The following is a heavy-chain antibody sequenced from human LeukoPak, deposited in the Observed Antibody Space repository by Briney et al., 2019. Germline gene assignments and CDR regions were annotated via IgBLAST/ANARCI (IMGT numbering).Heavy chain of an antibody. Sequence: SETLSLTCTVSGGFMSPYHWGWIRQPPGKGLEWTGYIYYSGSTNYNPSLNSRVTISVDTSKNQFSLRLSSVTAADTAIYYCARAVSGRFDYWGQGTLVTVSS. CDR2: IYYSGST. J-gene: IGHJ4*02. V-gene: IGHV4-59*08. CDR3: ARAVSGRFDY. CDR1: GGFMSPYH. D-gene: IGHD6-19*01.